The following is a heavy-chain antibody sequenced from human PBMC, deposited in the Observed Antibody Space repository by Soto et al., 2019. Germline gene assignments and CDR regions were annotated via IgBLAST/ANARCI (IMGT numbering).Heavy chain of an antibody. CDR2: INNSGGFT. CDR3: ATDGETVFSRGYSNNYGAH. V-gene: IGHV3-23*01. D-gene: IGHD5-18*01. CDR1: GFTFSDYA. J-gene: IGHJ4*02. Sequence: EVQHLESGGDLVQPGGSLRLSCAASGFTFSDYAKGWVRQAPGKGLEWVSGINNSGGFTYYADSVKGRFTVSRDNSKNTLYLQMNSRGAEDTAMYYCATDGETVFSRGYSNNYGAHWGQGTLVTVS.